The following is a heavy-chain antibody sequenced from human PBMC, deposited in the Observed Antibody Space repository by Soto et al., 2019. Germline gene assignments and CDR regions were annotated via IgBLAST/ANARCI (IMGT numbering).Heavy chain of an antibody. CDR1: GGTFSNYA. CDR3: ASGGHSLWSYYHMDV. Sequence: QVQLVQSGAEGKKPGSSVKVSCKASGGTFSNYAISWVRQAPGQGLEWVGGINPIFGTADSAQNFQGRVTFIADESTTTAYMELSSLRSEDTAVYYCASGGHSLWSYYHMDVWGQGTTVTVSS. V-gene: IGHV1-69*12. D-gene: IGHD3-10*01. CDR2: INPIFGTA. J-gene: IGHJ6*02.